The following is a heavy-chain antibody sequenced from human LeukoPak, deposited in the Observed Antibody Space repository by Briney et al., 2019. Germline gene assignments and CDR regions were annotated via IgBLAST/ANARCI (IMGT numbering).Heavy chain of an antibody. V-gene: IGHV3-23*01. D-gene: IGHD3-10*01. CDR1: GFTFSSYA. Sequence: GGSLRLSCAASGFTFSSYAMSWVRQAPGKGLEWVSLINDSGGNTYYADSVKGRFTISRDDSKNTLFLQMSSLRAEDTAVYYCAKTSAGIRGGYFDYWGQGTLVTVSS. CDR2: INDSGGNT. J-gene: IGHJ4*02. CDR3: AKTSAGIRGGYFDY.